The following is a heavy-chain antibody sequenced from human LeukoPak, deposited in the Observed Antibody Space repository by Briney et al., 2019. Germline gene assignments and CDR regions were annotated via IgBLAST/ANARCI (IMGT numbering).Heavy chain of an antibody. J-gene: IGHJ5*02. V-gene: IGHV1-8*03. D-gene: IGHD6-19*01. Sequence: ASVKVSCKASGYTFTNNFMHWVRQATGQGLEWMGWLSPNSGNTGYAQKFQGRVTITRNTSINTAYMELSSLRSDDTAVYYCARMAVSGRDNWFDPWARDPWSPSPQ. CDR3: ARMAVSGRDNWFDP. CDR2: LSPNSGNT. CDR1: GYTFTNNF.